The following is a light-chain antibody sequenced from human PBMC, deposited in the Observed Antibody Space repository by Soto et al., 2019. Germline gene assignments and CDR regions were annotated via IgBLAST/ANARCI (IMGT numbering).Light chain of an antibody. J-gene: IGLJ1*01. Sequence: QSALTQPASVSGSPGQSITISCTGTSSDVGGYNYVSWYQQHPGKAPKLMIYEVSNRPSGVSNRVSGSKSGNTASLTISGLQAEDEADYYCRSYTSSSTPLVFGTGTKLTVL. CDR1: SSDVGGYNY. CDR2: EVS. CDR3: RSYTSSSTPLV. V-gene: IGLV2-14*01.